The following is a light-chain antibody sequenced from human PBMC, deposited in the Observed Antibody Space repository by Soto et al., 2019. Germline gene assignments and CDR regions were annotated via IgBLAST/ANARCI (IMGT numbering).Light chain of an antibody. CDR3: MQAIQTPLT. CDR1: QSLQHSNRYNY. Sequence: DIVMTQSPLSLPVTPGEAASISCRSSQSLQHSNRYNYLDWYLQKPGQSPQLLIYLGSNRASGVPDRFSGSGSGTDFTLKISRVEAEDVGVYYCMQAIQTPLTFGGGTKVDIK. CDR2: LGS. V-gene: IGKV2-28*01. J-gene: IGKJ4*01.